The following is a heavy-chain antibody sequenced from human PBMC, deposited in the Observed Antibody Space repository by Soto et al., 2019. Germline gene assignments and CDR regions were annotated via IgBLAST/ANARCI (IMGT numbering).Heavy chain of an antibody. CDR3: ARGPRGYNWNDGPDY. CDR2: IYYSGST. CDR1: GGSISSGGYY. D-gene: IGHD1-1*01. V-gene: IGHV4-31*03. J-gene: IGHJ4*02. Sequence: QVQLQESGPGLVKPSQTLSLTCTVSGGSISSGGYYWSWIRQHPGKGLEWIGYIYYSGSTYYNPSLKSRVTISVDTSKNQFSLKLSSVTGADTAVYYCARGPRGYNWNDGPDYWGQGTLVTVSS.